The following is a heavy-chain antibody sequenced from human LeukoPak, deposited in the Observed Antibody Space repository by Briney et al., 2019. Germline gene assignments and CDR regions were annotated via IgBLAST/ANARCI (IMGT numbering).Heavy chain of an antibody. CDR2: INHSGST. D-gene: IGHD6-6*01. Sequence: PSETLSLTCAVYGGSFSGYYWSWIRQPPEKGLEWIGEINHSGSTNYNPSLKSRVTISVDTSKNQFSLKLSSVTAADTAVYYCARERLAARRYYYYGMDVWGQGTTVTVSS. CDR3: ARERLAARRYYYYGMDV. CDR1: GGSFSGYY. J-gene: IGHJ6*02. V-gene: IGHV4-34*01.